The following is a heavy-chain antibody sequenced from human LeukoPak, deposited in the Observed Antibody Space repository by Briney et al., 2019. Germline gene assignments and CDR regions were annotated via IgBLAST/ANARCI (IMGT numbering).Heavy chain of an antibody. CDR2: ITTSDGNT. CDR1: GFTFSSYT. D-gene: IGHD7-27*01. Sequence: GGSLRLSCAASGFTFSSYTMSWVRQAPGKGLEWVSTITTSDGNTYYADSVKGRFTVSRDNSKNTLLLQMNSLRAEDTAVYYCAKDGGLWVSAHWGDSWGRGTLVTVSS. V-gene: IGHV3-23*01. CDR3: AKDGGLWVSAHWGDS. J-gene: IGHJ4*02.